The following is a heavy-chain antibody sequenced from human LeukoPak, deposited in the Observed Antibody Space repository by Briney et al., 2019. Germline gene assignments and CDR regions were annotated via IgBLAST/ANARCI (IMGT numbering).Heavy chain of an antibody. CDR2: IKQDGSEK. V-gene: IGHV3-7*01. CDR1: GFTFSSYW. CDR3: ARDFRDTSLITYPYFMDV. D-gene: IGHD3-16*01. J-gene: IGHJ6*03. Sequence: GGSLRLSCAASGFTFSSYWMSWVRQAPGKGLEWVANIKQDGSEKYYVDSVKGRFTISRDNAKNSVYLQMNSLRAEDTAVYYCARDFRDTSLITYPYFMDVWGKGTTVTISS.